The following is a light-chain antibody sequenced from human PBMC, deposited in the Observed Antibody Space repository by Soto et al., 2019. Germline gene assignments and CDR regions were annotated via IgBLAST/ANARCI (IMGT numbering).Light chain of an antibody. V-gene: IGKV3-15*01. CDR2: GAS. CDR3: QQYSNWPRT. J-gene: IGKJ1*01. CDR1: QSISNN. Sequence: EIVMTQSPATLSVSPGERATLSCRAGQSISNNLAWYQQKPGQAPRLLIYGASTRATGIPARFTGSGSGTDFPLTISSLQSEDFAVYYCQQYSNWPRTFGQGTKVEIK.